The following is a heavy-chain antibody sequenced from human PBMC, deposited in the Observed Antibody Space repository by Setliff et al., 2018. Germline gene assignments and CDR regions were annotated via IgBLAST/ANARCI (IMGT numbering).Heavy chain of an antibody. D-gene: IGHD3-10*01. CDR3: ARVDFTMIQGVLGL. CDR2: VYSSVYSSGIT. CDR1: GGSMSSGPNY. J-gene: IGHJ1*01. V-gene: IGHV4-61*02. Sequence: TLSLTCTVSGGSMSSGPNYWSWIRQPAGRGLEWVGRVYSSVYSSGITSYNPSLQSRVTISVDMSKNQFSMKLTSVTAADTAVYYCARVDFTMIQGVLGLWGQGTLVTVSS.